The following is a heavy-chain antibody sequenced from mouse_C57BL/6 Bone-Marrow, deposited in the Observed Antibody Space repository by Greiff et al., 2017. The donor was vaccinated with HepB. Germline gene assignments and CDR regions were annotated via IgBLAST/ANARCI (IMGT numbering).Heavy chain of an antibody. CDR2: INPSTGGT. Sequence: VQLQQSGPELVKPGASVKISCKASGYSFTGYYMNWVKQSPEKSLEWIGEINPSTGGTTYNQKFKAKATLTVDKSSSTAYMQLKSLTSEDSAVYYCARGTTVVATSHFDVWGTGTTVTVSS. CDR3: ARGTTVVATSHFDV. J-gene: IGHJ1*03. D-gene: IGHD1-1*01. V-gene: IGHV1-42*01. CDR1: GYSFTGYY.